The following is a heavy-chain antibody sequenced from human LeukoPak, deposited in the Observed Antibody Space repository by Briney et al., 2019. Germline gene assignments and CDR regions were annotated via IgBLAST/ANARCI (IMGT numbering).Heavy chain of an antibody. Sequence: SVKVSCKASGGAFSSYAISWVRQAPGQGLEWMGGIIPIFGTANYAQKFQGRVTITADESTSTAYMELSSLRSEDTAVYYCARDVPAATNWFDPWGQGTLVTVSS. V-gene: IGHV1-69*13. J-gene: IGHJ5*02. CDR1: GGAFSSYA. D-gene: IGHD2-2*01. CDR2: IIPIFGTA. CDR3: ARDVPAATNWFDP.